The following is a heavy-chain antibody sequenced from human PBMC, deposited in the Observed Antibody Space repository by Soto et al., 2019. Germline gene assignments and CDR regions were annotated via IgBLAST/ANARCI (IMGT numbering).Heavy chain of an antibody. J-gene: IGHJ4*02. V-gene: IGHV4-34*01. Sequence: QVQTQRWGAGLLKPSETLSLTCAVYGGSFSNSYWSWIRQSPGKGLEWIGEINPSGDINYNPPLRSRVTISVDRSRNQFSLKLTSVTAADKAVYYCADRESDWGQVTLVTVSS. D-gene: IGHD3-22*01. CDR2: INPSGDI. CDR1: GGSFSNSY. CDR3: ADRESD.